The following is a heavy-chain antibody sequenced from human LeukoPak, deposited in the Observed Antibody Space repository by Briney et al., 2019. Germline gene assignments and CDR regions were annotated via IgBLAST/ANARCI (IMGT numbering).Heavy chain of an antibody. Sequence: GGSLRLSCAASGFNFNNSAMSWVRQAPGKGLEWVSAISGSGGSTYYADSVKGRFTISRDNSKNTLYLQMNSLRAEDTAVYYCAKDSGYGDYPYYFDYWGQGTLVTVSS. CDR2: ISGSGGST. D-gene: IGHD4-17*01. V-gene: IGHV3-23*01. CDR1: GFNFNNSA. J-gene: IGHJ4*02. CDR3: AKDSGYGDYPYYFDY.